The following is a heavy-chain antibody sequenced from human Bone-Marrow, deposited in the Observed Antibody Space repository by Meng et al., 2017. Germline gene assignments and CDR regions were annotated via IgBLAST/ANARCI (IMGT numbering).Heavy chain of an antibody. J-gene: IGHJ4*02. V-gene: IGHV1-69*05. CDR2: VIPIFGTA. CDR3: ARAVHLGGGNSSVY. CDR1: GYTFTSYA. Sequence: SVKVSCKASGYTFTSYAISWVRQAPGQGLEWMGGVIPIFGTANYAQKFQGRVTITTDESTSTAYMELSSLRSEDTAVYYCARAVHLGGGNSSVYWGQGTLVTVSS. D-gene: IGHD4-23*01.